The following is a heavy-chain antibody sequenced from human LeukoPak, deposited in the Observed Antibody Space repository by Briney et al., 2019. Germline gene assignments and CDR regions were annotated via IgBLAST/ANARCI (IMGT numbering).Heavy chain of an antibody. Sequence: GGSLRLSCAAPGFTLNTYWMHWVRQTTGKGLVWVSRMNDDGSDTTYADSVRGRFTISRDNAKNTLYLQMNCLRAEDTAVYYCARERGYGGFHWGKGTLVTVSS. CDR1: GFTLNTYW. CDR3: ARERGYGGFH. D-gene: IGHD5-12*01. V-gene: IGHV3-74*01. J-gene: IGHJ4*02. CDR2: MNDDGSDT.